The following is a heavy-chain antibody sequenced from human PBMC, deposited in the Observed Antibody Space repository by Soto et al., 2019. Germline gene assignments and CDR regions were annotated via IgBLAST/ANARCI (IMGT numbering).Heavy chain of an antibody. CDR3: ATDGLSKFDY. J-gene: IGHJ4*02. Sequence: PSETLSLTCAVSGGSISSGGYSWSWIRQPPGKGLEWIGYIYHSGSTYYNPSLQSRVTISVDRSKNQFSLKLSSVTAADTAVYYCATDGLSKFDYWGQGTLVTVSS. V-gene: IGHV4-30-2*01. CDR2: IYHSGST. CDR1: GGSISSGGYS.